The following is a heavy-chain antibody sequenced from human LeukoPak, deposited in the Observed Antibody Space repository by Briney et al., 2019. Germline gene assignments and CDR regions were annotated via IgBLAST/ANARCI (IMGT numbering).Heavy chain of an antibody. CDR1: GFTFSDYY. CDR2: ISSSGSTI. V-gene: IGHV3-11*01. Sequence: GGSLRLSCAASGFTFSDYYMSWVRQAPGKGLEWVSYISSSGSTIYYADSVKGRFTISRDNAKNSLYLQMNSLRAEDTAVYYCARYRDPILSEAGETKGGGYLGLWGQETLLTVSS. J-gene: IGHJ4*02. D-gene: IGHD5-24*01. CDR3: ARYRDPILSEAGETKGGGYLGL.